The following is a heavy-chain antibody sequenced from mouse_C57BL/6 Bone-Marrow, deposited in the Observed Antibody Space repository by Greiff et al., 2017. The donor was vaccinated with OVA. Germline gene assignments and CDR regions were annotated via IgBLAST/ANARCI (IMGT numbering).Heavy chain of an antibody. Sequence: VQLQQSGPELVKPGASVKISCKASGYTFTDYYINWVKQRPGQGLAWIGWIFPGSGSPYYHKKFKGKATLTVDKSSSTAYMLLSSLTSEDSAVYFCARGGFLYGYYVDYWGQGTTLTVSS. CDR2: IFPGSGSP. V-gene: IGHV1-75*01. CDR3: ARGGFLYGYYVDY. J-gene: IGHJ2*01. CDR1: GYTFTDYY. D-gene: IGHD2-2*01.